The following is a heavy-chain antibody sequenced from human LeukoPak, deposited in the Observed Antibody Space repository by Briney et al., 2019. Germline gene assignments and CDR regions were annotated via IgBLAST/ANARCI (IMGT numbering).Heavy chain of an antibody. D-gene: IGHD1-26*01. CDR2: IIPILGIA. V-gene: IGHV1-69*04. CDR3: ANIVGATPNFDY. CDR1: GGTFSSYA. Sequence: SVKVSCKASGGTFSSYAISWVRQAPGQGLEWMGRIIPILGIANYAQKFQGRVTITADKSTSTAYMELSSLRSEDTAVYYCANIVGATPNFDYWGQGTLVTVSS. J-gene: IGHJ4*02.